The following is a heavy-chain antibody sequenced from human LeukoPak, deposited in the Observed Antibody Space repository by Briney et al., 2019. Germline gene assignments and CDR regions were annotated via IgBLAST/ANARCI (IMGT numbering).Heavy chain of an antibody. CDR3: ASGYGSGSYYYYYYMDV. J-gene: IGHJ6*03. CDR1: GGSFSSYY. Sequence: PSETLSLTCAVYGGSFSSYYWSWIRQPPGKGLEWIGYIYYSGSTNYNPSLKSRVTISVDTSKNQFSLKLSSVTAAVTAVYYCASGYGSGSYYYYYYMDVWGKGTTVTVSS. CDR2: IYYSGST. V-gene: IGHV4-59*01. D-gene: IGHD3-10*01.